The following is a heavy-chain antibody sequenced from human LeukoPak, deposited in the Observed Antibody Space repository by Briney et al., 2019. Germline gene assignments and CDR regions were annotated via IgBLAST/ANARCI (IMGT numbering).Heavy chain of an antibody. J-gene: IGHJ3*02. D-gene: IGHD6-19*01. CDR2: ISYDGSNK. CDR1: GFTFSSYG. CDR3: AKLPDGYSSGSDAFDI. Sequence: GRSLRLSCAASGFTFSSYGMHWVRQAPGKGLEWVAVISYDGSNKYYAGSVKGRFTISRDNSKNTLYLQMNSLRAEDTAVYYCAKLPDGYSSGSDAFDIWGQGTMVTVSS. V-gene: IGHV3-30*18.